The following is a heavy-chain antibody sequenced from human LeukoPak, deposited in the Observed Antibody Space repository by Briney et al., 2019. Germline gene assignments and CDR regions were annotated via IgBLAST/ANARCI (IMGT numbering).Heavy chain of an antibody. CDR2: ISGSGGST. J-gene: IGHJ4*02. Sequence: GGSLRLSCAVSGLTLSNYGMSWVRQAPGKGLEWVAGISGSGGSTNYADSVKGRFTISRDNPKNTLYLHMNSLSPEDTAVYFCAKRGVVIRVILVGFHQEASYFDSWGQGALVTVSS. CDR1: GLTLSNYG. D-gene: IGHD3-22*01. CDR3: AKRGVVIRVILVGFHQEASYFDS. V-gene: IGHV3-23*01.